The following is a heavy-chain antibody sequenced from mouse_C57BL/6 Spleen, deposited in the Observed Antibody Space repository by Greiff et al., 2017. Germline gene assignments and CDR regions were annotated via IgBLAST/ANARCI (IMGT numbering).Heavy chain of an antibody. CDR2: IHPTHGGT. D-gene: IGHD1-1*01. J-gene: IGHJ4*01. CDR3: ARTTVVATYARDY. CDR1: GYTFPDYN. V-gene: IGHV1-18*01. Sequence: SGPELVKPGASVTIPCTASGYTFPDYNMDWVKQSHGKSLECIGDIHPTHGGTIYNQKFKGKATLTVDKSSSTAYMELRSLTSEDTAVYYCARTTVVATYARDYWGQGTSVTVSS.